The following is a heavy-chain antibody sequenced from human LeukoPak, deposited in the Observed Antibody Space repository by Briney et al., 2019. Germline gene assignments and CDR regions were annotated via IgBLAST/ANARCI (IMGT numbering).Heavy chain of an antibody. Sequence: SETLSLTCTVSGGFISSYFWSWIRQPAGKGLEWIGRISSSGNTNYSPSLKSRVTMSVDTSKNQFSLELTSVTAADTAVYSCAREYSNSSVSSRYFDYWGQGNLVTVSS. J-gene: IGHJ4*02. CDR1: GGFISSYF. V-gene: IGHV4-4*07. CDR2: ISSSGNT. CDR3: AREYSNSSVSSRYFDY. D-gene: IGHD6-6*01.